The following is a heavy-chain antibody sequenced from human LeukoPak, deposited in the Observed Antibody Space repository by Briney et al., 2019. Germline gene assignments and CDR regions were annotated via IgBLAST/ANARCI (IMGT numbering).Heavy chain of an antibody. Sequence: GGSLRLSCAASGFTFSNAWMSWVRQAPGWGLEWVGRIKSKTDGGTTDYAAPVKGRFTISRDDSKNTLYLQMNSLKTEDTAVYYCTTEEGVVVAATALYNWFDPWGQGTLVTVSS. CDR2: IKSKTDGGTT. CDR1: GFTFSNAW. V-gene: IGHV3-15*01. J-gene: IGHJ5*02. CDR3: TTEEGVVVAATALYNWFDP. D-gene: IGHD2-15*01.